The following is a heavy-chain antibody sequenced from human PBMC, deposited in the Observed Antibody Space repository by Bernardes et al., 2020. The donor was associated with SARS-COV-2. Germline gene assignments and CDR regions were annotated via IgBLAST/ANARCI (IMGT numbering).Heavy chain of an antibody. CDR3: ARGCSGGSCYLGY. Sequence: GGSLRLSCAASGFTVSSNYMSWVRRAPGKGLEWVSVIYSGGNTYYADSVKGRFTISRDNSKNTLYLRMNSLRAEDTAVYYCARGCSGGSCYLGYWGQGTLVTVSS. D-gene: IGHD2-15*01. V-gene: IGHV3-66*02. J-gene: IGHJ4*02. CDR1: GFTVSSNY. CDR2: IYSGGNT.